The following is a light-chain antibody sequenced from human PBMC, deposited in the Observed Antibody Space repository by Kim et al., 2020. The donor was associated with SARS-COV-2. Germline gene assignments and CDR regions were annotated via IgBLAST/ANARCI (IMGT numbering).Light chain of an antibody. V-gene: IGKV3-15*01. J-gene: IGKJ1*01. CDR1: QSVSSN. CDR2: GTS. Sequence: EVVMTQSPATLSVSPGERATLSCRASQSVSSNLAWYQQKPGQAPRLLIYGTSTRATGIPARFSGSGSGTEFTLIISSLQSEDFAVYYWQQYNSCPRTFGQGTKVDIK. CDR3: QQYNSCPRT.